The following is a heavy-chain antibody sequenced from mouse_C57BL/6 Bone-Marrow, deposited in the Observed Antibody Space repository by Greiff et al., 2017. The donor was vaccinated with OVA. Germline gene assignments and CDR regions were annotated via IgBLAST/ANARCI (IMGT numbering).Heavy chain of an antibody. CDR3: AREDYGSSYWYFDV. CDR1: GYTFTSYW. D-gene: IGHD1-1*01. J-gene: IGHJ1*03. CDR2: IDPSDSYT. Sequence: QVQLQQPGAELVKPGASVKLSCKASGYTFTSYWMQWVKQRPGQGLEWIGAIDPSDSYTNYNQKFKGKATLTVDTSSSPAYMQLSSLTSEDSAVYDCAREDYGSSYWYFDVWGTGTTVTVSS. V-gene: IGHV1-50*01.